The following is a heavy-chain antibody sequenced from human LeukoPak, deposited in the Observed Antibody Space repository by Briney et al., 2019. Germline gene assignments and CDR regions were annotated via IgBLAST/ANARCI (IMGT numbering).Heavy chain of an antibody. J-gene: IGHJ4*02. D-gene: IGHD4-23*01. CDR3: ARDHRWGPDY. Sequence: PGGSLRLSCAASGFTFSSYGMHWVRHAPDKGLEWVAFIRYDGSNKYYADSVKGRFTISRDNSKSTLYLQMNSLRAEDTAVYYCARDHRWGPDYWGQGTLVTVSS. CDR2: IRYDGSNK. V-gene: IGHV3-30*02. CDR1: GFTFSSYG.